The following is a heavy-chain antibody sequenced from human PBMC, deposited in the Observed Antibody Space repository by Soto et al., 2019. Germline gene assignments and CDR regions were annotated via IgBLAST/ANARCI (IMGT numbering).Heavy chain of an antibody. V-gene: IGHV3-21*01. CDR1: GFTFSSYS. CDR2: ISSSSSYI. D-gene: IGHD3-10*01. CDR3: ARERGGALKAFDI. J-gene: IGHJ3*02. Sequence: GGSLRLSCAASGFTFSSYSMNWVRQAPGKGLEWVSSISSSSSYIYYADSVKGRFTISRDNAKNSLHLQMNSLRAEDTAVYHRARERGGALKAFDIWGQGTMVTVSS.